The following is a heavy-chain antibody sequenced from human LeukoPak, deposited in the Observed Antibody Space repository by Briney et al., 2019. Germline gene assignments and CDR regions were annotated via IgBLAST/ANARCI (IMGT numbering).Heavy chain of an antibody. CDR2: IGPHSTFT. J-gene: IGHJ4*02. Sequence: ASMKVSCKSSGFTFTDHYIHWVRQGPGQGLEWMGYIGPHSTFTSSPQEFQGRVTMTRDASMSTAYMELIRLTSDDTAVYYCVREGEGPLSKDFDYWGQGTLVTVSS. CDR1: GFTFTDHY. V-gene: IGHV1-2*02. CDR3: VREGEGPLSKDFDY. D-gene: IGHD2/OR15-2a*01.